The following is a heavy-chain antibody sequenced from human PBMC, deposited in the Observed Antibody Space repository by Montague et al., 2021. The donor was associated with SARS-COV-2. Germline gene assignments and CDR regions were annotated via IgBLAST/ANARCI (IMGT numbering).Heavy chain of an antibody. Sequence: SLRLSCAASGFTFNNFAMHWVRQAPGKGLDWVAVISYDGSIKYYADSLRGRFTISRDSSKKTLYLQMNILSGEDTAVYYCAKNRDIFWFGEGRDSMDVWGQGTTVIVSS. CDR1: GFTFNNFA. D-gene: IGHD3-10*01. J-gene: IGHJ6*02. CDR3: AKNRDIFWFGEGRDSMDV. CDR2: ISYDGSIK. V-gene: IGHV3-30*18.